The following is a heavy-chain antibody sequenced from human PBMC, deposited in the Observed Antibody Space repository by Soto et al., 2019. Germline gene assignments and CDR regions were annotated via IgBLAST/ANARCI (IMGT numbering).Heavy chain of an antibody. CDR3: ARDMAASSDYGDY. Sequence: EVHLVESGGALVQPGGSLGLSCVVSGFTFSRYWMSWVRQAPGKGLEWVANIKEDGSEKYYVDSVRGRFTISRDNTKHSLYLQMSSLRAEDTAVYYCARDMAASSDYGDYWGQGTLVTVSS. CDR2: IKEDGSEK. D-gene: IGHD6-19*01. V-gene: IGHV3-7*01. J-gene: IGHJ4*02. CDR1: GFTFSRYW.